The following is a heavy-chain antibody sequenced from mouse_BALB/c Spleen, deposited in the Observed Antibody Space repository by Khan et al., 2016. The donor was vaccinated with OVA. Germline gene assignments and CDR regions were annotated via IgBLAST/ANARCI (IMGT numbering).Heavy chain of an antibody. D-gene: IGHD2-10*01. CDR1: GFSLTNYG. CDR2: IWSDGST. V-gene: IGHV2-6-1*01. Sequence: VKLEVSGPGLVAPSQSLSITCTISGFSLTNYGVHWVRHPPGKGLEWLVVIWSDGSTTYNSALKSRLTITKDNSKSQVFLKMNSLQTDDTAMYFCARQPYYHYNIMDYWGQGTSVTVSS. CDR3: ARQPYYHYNIMDY. J-gene: IGHJ4*01.